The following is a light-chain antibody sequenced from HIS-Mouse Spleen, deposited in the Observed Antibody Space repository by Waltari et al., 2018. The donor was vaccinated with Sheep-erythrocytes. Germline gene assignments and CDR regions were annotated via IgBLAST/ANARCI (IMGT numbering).Light chain of an antibody. J-gene: IGKJ2*01. CDR3: QQRSNWPPYT. V-gene: IGKV3-11*01. Sequence: EIVLTQSPATLSLSLGESATLSCRASQLVSSYLAWYQPKPGQAPRLLIYDASNRATGIPARFSGSGSGTDFTLTISSLEPEDFAVYYCQQRSNWPPYTFGQGTKLEIK. CDR2: DAS. CDR1: QLVSSY.